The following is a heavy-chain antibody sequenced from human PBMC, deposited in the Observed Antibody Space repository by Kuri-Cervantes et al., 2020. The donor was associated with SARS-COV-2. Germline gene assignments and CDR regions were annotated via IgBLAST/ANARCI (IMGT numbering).Heavy chain of an antibody. J-gene: IGHJ4*02. CDR1: GFTFSSFP. V-gene: IGHV3-23*01. Sequence: GGSLRLSCAASGFTFSSFPMSWVRQAPGKGLEWVSGISSSGANTYYADSVKGWFTISRDNSKNTLYLQMNSLRAEDTAVYYCVKDSRVYYFDYWGQGTPVTVSS. CDR2: ISSSGANT. D-gene: IGHD2/OR15-2a*01. CDR3: VKDSRVYYFDY.